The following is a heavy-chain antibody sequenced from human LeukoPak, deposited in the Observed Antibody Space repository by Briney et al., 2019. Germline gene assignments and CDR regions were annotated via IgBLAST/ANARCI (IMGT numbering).Heavy chain of an antibody. J-gene: IGHJ5*02. CDR3: GRGVQSFDP. Sequence: ASVMVSCKASGYNFRAYYIHWVRQAPGQGLEWLGYIRPMTGDTNYAQKFQDRVTFSMDTSTATAYMELRSLRSDDTAFYYCGRGVQSFDPWGQGTLVTVPS. CDR1: GYNFRAYY. V-gene: IGHV1-2*02. CDR2: IRPMTGDT.